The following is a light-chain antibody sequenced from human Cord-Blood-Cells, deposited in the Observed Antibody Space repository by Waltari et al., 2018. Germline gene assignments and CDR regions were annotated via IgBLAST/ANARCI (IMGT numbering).Light chain of an antibody. CDR1: RSDVGGHNS. CDR3: SSYTSSSTYV. V-gene: IGLV2-14*01. Sequence: QSALTQPASVSGSPGQSIPISCTGTRSDVGGHNSVSWYQQHPGKAPKLMIYEVSNRPSGVSNRFSGSKSGNTASLTISGLQAEDEADYYCSSYTSSSTYVFGTGTKVTVL. J-gene: IGLJ1*01. CDR2: EVS.